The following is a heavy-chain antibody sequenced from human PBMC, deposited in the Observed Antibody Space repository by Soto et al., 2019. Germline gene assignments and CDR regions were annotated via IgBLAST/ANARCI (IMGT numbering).Heavy chain of an antibody. CDR1: VVSITPYY. D-gene: IGHD1-20*01. J-gene: IGHJ4*02. CDR3: AREQYNWKL. CDR2: VYHTGNT. Sequence: QVQLQESGPGLVKPSETLSLTCTVSVVSITPYYWTWIRHPPGKGLEWIGYVYHTGNTYYNPSLKSRVTISLDTSKNQVSLRLKSVTAADTAVYYCAREQYNWKLWGQGTLVTVSS. V-gene: IGHV4-59*01.